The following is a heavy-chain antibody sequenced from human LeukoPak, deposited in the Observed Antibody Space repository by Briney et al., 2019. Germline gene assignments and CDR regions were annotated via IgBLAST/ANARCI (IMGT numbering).Heavy chain of an antibody. CDR3: VRSGTNGWHLDFDY. Sequence: NSSETLSLTCSVSGYSISNGYYWGWIRQPPGKGLQWIASMYHSGSTYYDPSLQSRVTISVDRSKNQFSLDLSSVTAADTAVYYCVRSGTNGWHLDFDYWGQGILVTVSS. D-gene: IGHD2-8*01. J-gene: IGHJ4*02. V-gene: IGHV4-38-2*02. CDR2: MYHSGST. CDR1: GYSISNGYY.